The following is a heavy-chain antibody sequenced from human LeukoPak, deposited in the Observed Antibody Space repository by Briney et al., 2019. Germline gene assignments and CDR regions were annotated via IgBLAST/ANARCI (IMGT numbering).Heavy chain of an antibody. J-gene: IGHJ4*02. CDR3: ARPPIVDTSMHDGY. CDR1: GYSFTSYW. V-gene: IGHV5-51*03. CDR2: IYPGDSDT. Sequence: PGESLKISCKGSGYSFTSYWIGWVRQMPGEGLEWMGIIYPGDSDTRYSPSLQGQDTLSADNSIRTAYLQWSSLKASDTAMYYCARPPIVDTSMHDGYWGQGTLVTVSS. D-gene: IGHD5-18*01.